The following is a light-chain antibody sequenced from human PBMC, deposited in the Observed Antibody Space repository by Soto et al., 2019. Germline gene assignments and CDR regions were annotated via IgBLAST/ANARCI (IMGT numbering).Light chain of an antibody. CDR3: QQVRISPFS. J-gene: IGKJ3*01. CDR2: SAS. CDR1: QYISTW. Sequence: DIQMTQSPSFVSASLGARVTLTCRASQYISTWLARYQQRLGEAPRLLIFSASTLKNGIPARFSGSGSGTDFKLTISGLQPVDFATYYWQQVRISPFSFRPGTKV. V-gene: IGKV1D-12*01.